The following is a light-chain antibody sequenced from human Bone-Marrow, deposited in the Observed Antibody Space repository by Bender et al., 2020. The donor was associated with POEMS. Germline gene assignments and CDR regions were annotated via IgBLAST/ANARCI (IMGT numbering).Light chain of an antibody. Sequence: QSALTQPASMSGSPGQSITISCTGSSSDVGEYNYVSWYQQHPGKAPKLIIYDFTNRPSGISSRFSGSKSGNTASLTISGTQTMDEADYYCQSWGSNTAVFGGGTKLTVL. J-gene: IGLJ2*01. CDR1: SSDVGEYNY. CDR3: QSWGSNTAV. V-gene: IGLV2-14*03. CDR2: DFT.